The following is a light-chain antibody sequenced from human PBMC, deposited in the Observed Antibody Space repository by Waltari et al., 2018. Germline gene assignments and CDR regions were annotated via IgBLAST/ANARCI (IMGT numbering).Light chain of an antibody. V-gene: IGKV3-20*01. CDR1: QSVSRA. Sequence: EIVLTQSPGSPSSSPGERVTLSCRASQSVSRALAWYQPKPGQAPRILICVASNRATGISDRFSGSGSETDFRLTISRLEPEDCAVYYWQHYGRLPATFGRGTKVEIK. CDR2: VAS. J-gene: IGKJ1*01. CDR3: QHYGRLPAT.